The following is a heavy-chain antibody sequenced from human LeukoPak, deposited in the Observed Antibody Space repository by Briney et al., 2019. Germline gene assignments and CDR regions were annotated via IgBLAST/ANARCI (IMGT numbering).Heavy chain of an antibody. V-gene: IGHV4-59*08. CDR2: IYYKGNT. Sequence: ENLSLTCAVSGGSIYSHYWGWIRQPPGKGLEWIGDIYYKGNTNNNPSLKSRVTISLDTSKNHLSLTLTSVVAADTAIYYCMRRDTGWNYSDYWGQGILVTVSS. J-gene: IGHJ4*02. CDR1: GGSIYSHY. CDR3: MRRDTGWNYSDY. D-gene: IGHD6-19*01.